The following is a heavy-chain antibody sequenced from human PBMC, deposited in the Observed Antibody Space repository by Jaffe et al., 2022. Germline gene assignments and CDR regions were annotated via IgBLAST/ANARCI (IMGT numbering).Heavy chain of an antibody. CDR2: ISSSSSTI. Sequence: EVQLVESGGGLVQPGGSLRLSCAASGFTFSSYSMNWVRQAPGKGLEWVSYISSSSSTIYYADSVKGRFTISRDNAKNSLYLQMNSLRAEDTAVYYCARENARYYDFWSAFMDVWGKGTTVTVSS. D-gene: IGHD3-3*01. J-gene: IGHJ6*03. CDR3: ARENARYYDFWSAFMDV. V-gene: IGHV3-48*01. CDR1: GFTFSSYS.